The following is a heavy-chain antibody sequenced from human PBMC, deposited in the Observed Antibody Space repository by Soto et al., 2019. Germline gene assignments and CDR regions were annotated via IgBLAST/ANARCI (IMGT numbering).Heavy chain of an antibody. V-gene: IGHV1-18*01. D-gene: IGHD3-10*01. Sequence: ASVKVSCKASGYTFTSYGISWVRQAPGQGLEWMGWISAYNGNTNYAQKLQGRVTMTTDTSTSTAYMELRSLRSDDTAVYYCATEIYYYGSGSSPINWFDPWGQGNLVTVSS. CDR1: GYTFTSYG. CDR3: ATEIYYYGSGSSPINWFDP. J-gene: IGHJ5*02. CDR2: ISAYNGNT.